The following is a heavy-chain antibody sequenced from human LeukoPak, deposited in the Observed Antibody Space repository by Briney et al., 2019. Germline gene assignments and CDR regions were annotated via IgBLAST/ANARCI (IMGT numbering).Heavy chain of an antibody. Sequence: PSETLSLTCTVSGGSISSSSYYWSWIRQPPGKGLEWIGSIYYSGSTYYNPSLKSRVTISVDTSKNQFSLKLSSVTAADTAVYYCATLSLIAAAGTWGQGTLVTVSS. J-gene: IGHJ4*02. D-gene: IGHD6-13*01. CDR1: GGSISSSSYY. CDR2: IYYSGST. CDR3: ATLSLIAAAGT. V-gene: IGHV4-39*01.